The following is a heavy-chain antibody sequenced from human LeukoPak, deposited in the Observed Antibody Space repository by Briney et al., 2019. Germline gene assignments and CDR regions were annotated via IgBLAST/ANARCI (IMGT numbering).Heavy chain of an antibody. D-gene: IGHD5-18*01. V-gene: IGHV3-74*01. CDR1: GSTFSSYA. J-gene: IGHJ6*02. Sequence: SGGSLRLSCAASGSTFSSYAMSWVRQAPGKGLEWVSHINSDGSITSYADSVKGRFTISRDNAKNTLYLQMNSLRAEDTAVYYCARDAVDTANAVWGQGTTVTVSS. CDR3: ARDAVDTANAV. CDR2: INSDGSIT.